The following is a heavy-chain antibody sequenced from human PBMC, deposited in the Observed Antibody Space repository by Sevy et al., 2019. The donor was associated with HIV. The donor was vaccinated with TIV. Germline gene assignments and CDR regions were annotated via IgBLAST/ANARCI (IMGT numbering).Heavy chain of an antibody. J-gene: IGHJ5*01. CDR2: IWYDGRTK. CDR1: GFTFRSFS. V-gene: IGHV3-33*01. Sequence: GGSLRLSCSASGFTFRSFSMHWVRQAPGKGLEWVAAIWYDGRTKQYADSVKGRFTISRDNSKNMLSLEMNSLRAEDTGLYFCARDSARVIVPTAGFDSWGQGTVVTVSP. D-gene: IGHD1-1*01. CDR3: ARDSARVIVPTAGFDS.